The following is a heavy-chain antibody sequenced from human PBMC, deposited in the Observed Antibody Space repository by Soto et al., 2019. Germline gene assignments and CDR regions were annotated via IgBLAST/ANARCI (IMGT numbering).Heavy chain of an antibody. J-gene: IGHJ4*02. CDR1: GGYISSSSYY. CDR3: ARDPFYYDSSGY. Sequence: PSETLSLTCTVSGGYISSSSYYWGWLRQPPGKGLEWIGCIYYSGSTNYNPSLKSRVTISVDTSKNQFSLKLSSVTAADTAVYYCARDPFYYDSSGYWGQGTLVTVSS. V-gene: IGHV4-39*07. CDR2: IYYSGST. D-gene: IGHD3-22*01.